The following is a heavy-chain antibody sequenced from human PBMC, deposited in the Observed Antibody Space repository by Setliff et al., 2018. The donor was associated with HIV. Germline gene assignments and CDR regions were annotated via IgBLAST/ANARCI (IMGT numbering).Heavy chain of an antibody. CDR2: MNPNSGNT. Sequence: RASVKVSCKASGYTFTKFDINWVRQATGQGLEWMGWMNPNSGNTGFAQKFQGRVTMTRNTSISTAYMELRSLRSEDTAVYFCARTWGAGVTGYWFEPWGQGTLVTVSS. V-gene: IGHV1-8*01. CDR1: GYTFTKFD. CDR3: ARTWGAGVTGYWFEP. D-gene: IGHD3-9*01. J-gene: IGHJ5*02.